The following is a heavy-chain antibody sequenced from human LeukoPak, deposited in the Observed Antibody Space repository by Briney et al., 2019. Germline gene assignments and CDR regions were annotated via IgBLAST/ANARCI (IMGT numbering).Heavy chain of an antibody. D-gene: IGHD3-22*01. CDR3: AREPPFSYDSSGYYPNYFDY. J-gene: IGHJ4*02. Sequence: SETLSLTCTVSGGSIGSYYWSWIRQPPGKGLEWTGYIYYSGSTNYNPSLKSRVTISVDTSKNQFSLKLSSVTAADTAVYYCAREPPFSYDSSGYYPNYFDYWGQGTLVTVSS. V-gene: IGHV4-59*12. CDR2: IYYSGST. CDR1: GGSIGSYY.